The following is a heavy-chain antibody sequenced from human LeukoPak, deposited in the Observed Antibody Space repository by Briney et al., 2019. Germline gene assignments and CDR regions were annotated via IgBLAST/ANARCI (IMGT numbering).Heavy chain of an antibody. D-gene: IGHD2-15*01. Sequence: SETLSLTCTVSGRSISSYYWSWIRQPPGKGLEWIGYIYYSGSTNYNPSLKSRVTISVDPSKNQFSLKLSSVTAADTAVYYCARGIIGGTVAATLYYFDYWGQGTLVTVSS. J-gene: IGHJ4*02. CDR3: ARGIIGGTVAATLYYFDY. V-gene: IGHV4-59*01. CDR1: GRSISSYY. CDR2: IYYSGST.